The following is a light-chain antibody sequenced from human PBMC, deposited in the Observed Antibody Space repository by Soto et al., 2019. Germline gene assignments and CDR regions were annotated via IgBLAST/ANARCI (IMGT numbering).Light chain of an antibody. Sequence: DIVMTHSPLYLTVTPGESVSISCRSTQSLLHSNGYNYLDWYLQRPGQSPQLLIYLSSNRAPGVPDRFSGSGSGTDFTLKISGVEAGDVGIYYCMQALQTPRTFGQGTKVQIK. CDR1: QSLLHSNGYNY. J-gene: IGKJ1*01. CDR3: MQALQTPRT. CDR2: LSS. V-gene: IGKV2-28*01.